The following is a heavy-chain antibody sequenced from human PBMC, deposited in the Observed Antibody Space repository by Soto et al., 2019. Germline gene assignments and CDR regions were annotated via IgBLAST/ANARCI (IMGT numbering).Heavy chain of an antibody. D-gene: IGHD3-3*01. CDR3: AKDLSKGFWSGYIAY. CDR1: GFTFSSYA. V-gene: IGHV3-23*01. CDR2: ISGCGGST. Sequence: GGSLRLSCAASGFTFSSYAMSWVRQAPGKGLEWVSAISGCGGSTYYADSVKGRFTISRDNSKNTLYLQMNSLRAEDTAVYYCAKDLSKGFWSGYIAYWGQGTLVTVSS. J-gene: IGHJ4*02.